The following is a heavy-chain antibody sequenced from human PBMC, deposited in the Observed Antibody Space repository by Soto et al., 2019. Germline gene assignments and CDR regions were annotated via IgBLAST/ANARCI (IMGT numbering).Heavy chain of an antibody. CDR1: GGSISSYY. D-gene: IGHD2-15*01. CDR3: ARNARGYCSGGSCYANWFDP. Sequence: SETLSLTCTVSGGSISSYYWSWIRQPPGKGQEWIGYIYYSGSTNYNPSLKSRVTISVDTSKNQFSLKLSSVTAADTAVYYCARNARGYCSGGSCYANWFDPWGQGTLVTVSS. J-gene: IGHJ5*02. CDR2: IYYSGST. V-gene: IGHV4-59*08.